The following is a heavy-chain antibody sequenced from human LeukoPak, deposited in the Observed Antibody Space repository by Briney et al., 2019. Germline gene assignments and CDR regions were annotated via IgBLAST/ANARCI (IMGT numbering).Heavy chain of an antibody. V-gene: IGHV4-4*02. CDR2: IYHNGTL. CDR3: ATAPILRGEGGEHYKYGMDV. D-gene: IGHD2-2*02. CDR1: VGSISSGNW. J-gene: IGHJ6*02. Sequence: SETLSLTCAVSVGSISSGNWWTWVRQSPGKGLEWIGEIYHNGTLNYNPSLKSRVTISADSFKSHFSLKLTSVTAADTAVYYCATAPILRGEGGEHYKYGMDVWGQGTTVIVSS.